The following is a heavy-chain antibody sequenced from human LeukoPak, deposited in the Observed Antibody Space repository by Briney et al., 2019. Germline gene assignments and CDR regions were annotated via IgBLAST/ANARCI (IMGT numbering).Heavy chain of an antibody. CDR1: GGSINNYY. CDR2: IYTRGST. V-gene: IGHV4-4*07. Sequence: SETLSLTCTVSGGSINNYYWSWIRQPAGKGLEWIGRIYTRGSTKYNTSLKSRVTMSVDTSKNQFSLKLSSVTAADTAVYYCARGRYCSADICSGGDAFDIWGQGTMVSVSS. CDR3: ARGRYCSADICSGGDAFDI. J-gene: IGHJ3*02. D-gene: IGHD2-15*01.